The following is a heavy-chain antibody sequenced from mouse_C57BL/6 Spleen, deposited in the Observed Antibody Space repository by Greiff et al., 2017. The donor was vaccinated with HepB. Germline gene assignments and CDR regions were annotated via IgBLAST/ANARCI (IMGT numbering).Heavy chain of an antibody. CDR2: IYPGSGST. CDR3: ARGVYGSSYRYFDD. J-gene: IGHJ2*01. V-gene: IGHV1-55*01. CDR1: GYTFTSYW. Sequence: QVQLQQPGAELVKPGASVKMSCKASGYTFTSYWITWVKQRPGQGLEWIGDIYPGSGSTNYNEKFKSKATLTVDTSSSTAYMQLSSLTSEDYAVYYGARGVYGSSYRYFDDWGQGTTLTVSS. D-gene: IGHD1-1*01.